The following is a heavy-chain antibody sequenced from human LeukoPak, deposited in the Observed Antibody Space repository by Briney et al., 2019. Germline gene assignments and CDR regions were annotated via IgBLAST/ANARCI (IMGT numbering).Heavy chain of an antibody. CDR2: IKYDGSKE. D-gene: IGHD2-2*01. CDR3: ARDMWIGGYCSSASCSTFDY. CDR1: GFTFSSYG. Sequence: GRSLRLSCAASGFTFSSYGMHWVRQAPGKGLEWVAVIKYDGSKESYGDSVKGRFTISRDNSKNTLYLQMNNLRAEDTAVHYCARDMWIGGYCSSASCSTFDYWGQGTLVTVSS. J-gene: IGHJ4*02. V-gene: IGHV3-33*01.